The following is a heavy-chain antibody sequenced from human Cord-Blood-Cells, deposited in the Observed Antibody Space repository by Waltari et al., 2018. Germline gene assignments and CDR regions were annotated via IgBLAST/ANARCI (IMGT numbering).Heavy chain of an antibody. CDR3: ARGHVGATLWFDP. CDR1: GGSFSGYY. D-gene: IGHD1-26*01. CDR2: INHSGST. J-gene: IGHJ5*02. Sequence: QVQLQQWGAGLLKPSETMSLTCAVYGGSFSGYYWSWIRQPPGKGLGWIGEINHSGSTNSNPTLKSRVTISVDTSKNQFSLKLSSVTAADTAVYHCARGHVGATLWFDPWGQGTLVTVSS. V-gene: IGHV4-34*01.